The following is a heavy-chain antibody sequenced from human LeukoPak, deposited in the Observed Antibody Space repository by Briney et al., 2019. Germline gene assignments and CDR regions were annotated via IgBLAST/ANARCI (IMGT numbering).Heavy chain of an antibody. CDR2: IIPIFGTA. Sequence: ASVKVSCTASGGTFSSYAISWVRQAPGQGLEWMGGIIPIFGTANYAQKFQGRVTITADESTSTAYMELSSLRSEDTAVYYCARDKGRGTGTTFSSFYYGMDVWGQGTTVTVSS. V-gene: IGHV1-69*13. J-gene: IGHJ6*02. D-gene: IGHD1-7*01. CDR3: ARDKGRGTGTTFSSFYYGMDV. CDR1: GGTFSSYA.